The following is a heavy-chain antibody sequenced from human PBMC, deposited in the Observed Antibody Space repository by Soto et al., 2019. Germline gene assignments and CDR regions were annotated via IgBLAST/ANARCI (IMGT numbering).Heavy chain of an antibody. CDR1: GYTFTSYG. J-gene: IGHJ4*02. CDR2: ISAYNGNT. Sequence: QVQLVQSGAEVKKPGASVKVSCKASGYTFTSYGISWVRQAPGQGLQGMGWISAYNGNTKYAQKLQGRVTMTTDTSTSTAYRELRSRRCGDTAVYYCARVYFSGAGPWYCGTGTRVTVS. V-gene: IGHV1-18*01. D-gene: IGHD3-10*01. CDR3: ARVYFSGAGPWY.